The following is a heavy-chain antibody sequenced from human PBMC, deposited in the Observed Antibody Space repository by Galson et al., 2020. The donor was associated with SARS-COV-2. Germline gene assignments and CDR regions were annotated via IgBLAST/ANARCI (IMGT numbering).Heavy chain of an antibody. CDR1: GGTFSSYA. CDR3: ARARGSSSFIGDAYYFDY. V-gene: IGHV1-69*13. J-gene: IGHJ4*02. Sequence: SVKVSCKASGGTFSSYAISWVRQAPGQGLEWMGGIIPIFGTANYAQKFQGRVTITADESTSTAYMELSSLRSEDTAVYYCARARGSSSFIGDAYYFDYWGQGTLVTVSS. D-gene: IGHD6-6*01. CDR2: IIPIFGTA.